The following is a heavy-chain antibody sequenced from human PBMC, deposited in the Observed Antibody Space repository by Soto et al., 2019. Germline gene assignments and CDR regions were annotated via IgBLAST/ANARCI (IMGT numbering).Heavy chain of an antibody. D-gene: IGHD5-18*01. J-gene: IGHJ6*02. CDR2: ISSSSSYI. CDR3: AREDTAMVSGYYGMDV. CDR1: GFTFSSYS. Sequence: GGSLRLSCAASGFTFSSYSMNWVRQAPGKGLEWVSSISSSSSYIYYADSVKGRFTISRDNAKNSLYLQMNSLRAEDTAVYYCAREDTAMVSGYYGMDVWGQGTTVTVSS. V-gene: IGHV3-21*04.